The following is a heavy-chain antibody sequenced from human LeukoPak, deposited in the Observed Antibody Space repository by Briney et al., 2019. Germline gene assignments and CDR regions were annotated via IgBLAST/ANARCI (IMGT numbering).Heavy chain of an antibody. CDR3: ARRYTNCWYGTDG. Sequence: GASVKVSSKGSGYTCNGTNVYWGCHAPGQGLEWMGWINPNSGGTHYAQKFQGTVTMTRDTSISTAYMELSRLRSDDTAIYYCARRYTNCWYGTDGWGQGTVVTVSS. V-gene: IGHV1-2*02. D-gene: IGHD6-13*01. J-gene: IGHJ4*02. CDR2: INPNSGGT. CDR1: GYTCNGTN.